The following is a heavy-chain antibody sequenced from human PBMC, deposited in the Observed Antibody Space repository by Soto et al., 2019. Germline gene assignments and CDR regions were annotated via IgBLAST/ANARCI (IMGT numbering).Heavy chain of an antibody. V-gene: IGHV3-23*01. Sequence: TGGSLRLSCAASGFTFSSYAMSWVRQAPGKGLEWVSAISGSGGSTYYADSVKGRFTISRDNSKNTLYLQMNSLRAEDTAVYYCAKVPIAVAESNWFDPWGQGTLVTVSS. CDR3: AKVPIAVAESNWFDP. CDR1: GFTFSSYA. CDR2: ISGSGGST. D-gene: IGHD6-19*01. J-gene: IGHJ5*02.